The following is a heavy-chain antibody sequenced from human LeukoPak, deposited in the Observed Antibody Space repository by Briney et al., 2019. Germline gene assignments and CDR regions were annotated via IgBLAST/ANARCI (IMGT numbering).Heavy chain of an antibody. V-gene: IGHV3-11*01. CDR2: ISSGGSTI. J-gene: IGHJ6*02. CDR3: TRVLRFGITIFGVIAAYGMDV. D-gene: IGHD3-3*01. Sequence: GGSLRLSCAASGFTFSDYYMSWIRQAPGKGLEWVSYISSGGSTIYYADSVKGRFTISRDNAKNSLYLQMNSLRAEDTAVYYCTRVLRFGITIFGVIAAYGMDVWGQGTTVTVSS. CDR1: GFTFSDYY.